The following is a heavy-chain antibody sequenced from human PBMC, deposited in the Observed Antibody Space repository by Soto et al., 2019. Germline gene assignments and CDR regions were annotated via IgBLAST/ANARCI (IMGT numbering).Heavy chain of an antibody. J-gene: IGHJ6*02. CDR3: ARDVKLRYFRGHGMDV. D-gene: IGHD3-9*01. Sequence: SETLSLTCAVYGGSFSGYYWSWIRQPPGKGLEWIGEINHSGSTNYNPSLKSRVTISVDTSKNQFSLKLSSVTAADTAVYYCARDVKLRYFRGHGMDVWGQGTTVTVSS. CDR1: GGSFSGYY. V-gene: IGHV4-34*01. CDR2: INHSGST.